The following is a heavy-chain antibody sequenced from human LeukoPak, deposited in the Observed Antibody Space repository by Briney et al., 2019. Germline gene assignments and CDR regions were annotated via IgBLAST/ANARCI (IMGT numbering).Heavy chain of an antibody. CDR2: ISWNSGSI. CDR1: GFTFDDYA. J-gene: IGHJ4*02. Sequence: GGSLRLSCAASGFTFDDYAMHWVRQAPGKGLEWVSGISWNSGSIGYAESVKGRFTISRDNAKNSLYLQMNSLRAEDTALYYCAKDTDTVTTILDYWGQGTLVTVSS. V-gene: IGHV3-9*01. CDR3: AKDTDTVTTILDY. D-gene: IGHD4-17*01.